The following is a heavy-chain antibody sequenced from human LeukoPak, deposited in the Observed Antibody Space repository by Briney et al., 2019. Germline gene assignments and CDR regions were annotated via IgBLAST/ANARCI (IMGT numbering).Heavy chain of an antibody. V-gene: IGHV1-8*01. J-gene: IGHJ3*02. CDR3: ARWATIFGVVRKDAFDI. CDR2: MNPNSGNT. Sequence: GASVKVSCKAPGYTFTSYDINWVRQATGQGLEWMGWMNPNSGNTGYAQKFQGRVTMTRNTSISTAYMELSSLRSEDTAVYYCARWATIFGVVRKDAFDIWGQGTMVTVSS. D-gene: IGHD3-3*01. CDR1: GYTFTSYD.